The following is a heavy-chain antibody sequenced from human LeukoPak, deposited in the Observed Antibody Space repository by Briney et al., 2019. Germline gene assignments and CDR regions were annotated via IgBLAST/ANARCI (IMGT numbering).Heavy chain of an antibody. D-gene: IGHD6-19*01. CDR1: GYTFTSYA. J-gene: IGHJ4*02. Sequence: ASVKVSCKASGYTFTSYALNWVRQAPGQGLEWMGWINTNTGNPTYAQGFTGRFVFSLDTSVSTAYLQISSLKAEDTAVYYCAREKLDLQWLASFDYWGQGTPVTVSS. V-gene: IGHV7-4-1*02. CDR3: AREKLDLQWLASFDY. CDR2: INTNTGNP.